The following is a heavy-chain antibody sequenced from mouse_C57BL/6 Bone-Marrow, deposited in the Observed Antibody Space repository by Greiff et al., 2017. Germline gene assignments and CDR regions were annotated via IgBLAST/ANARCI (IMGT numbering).Heavy chain of an antibody. V-gene: IGHV1-81*01. J-gene: IGHJ4*01. CDR3: ARELGAMDD. CDR1: GYTFTSYG. D-gene: IGHD2-12*01. Sequence: VQLQQSGAELARPGASVTLSCTASGYTFTSYGISGVKQRTGQGLEWIGEIYPRSGDTYYNEKFKGKATLTADKSSSTAYMELRSLTSDDSAVYFCARELGAMDDWGQGTSVTVSS. CDR2: IYPRSGDT.